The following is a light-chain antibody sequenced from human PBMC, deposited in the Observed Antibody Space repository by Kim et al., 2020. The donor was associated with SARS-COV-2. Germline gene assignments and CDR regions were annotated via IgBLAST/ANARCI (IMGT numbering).Light chain of an antibody. CDR1: HGITNS. V-gene: IGKV1-27*01. CDR2: AAS. J-gene: IGKJ1*01. Sequence: DIQMTQSPSSLSVSVGDRVTITCRASHGITNSLAWYQQKPGKVPQVLIYAASVLQSGVPSRFSGSGSGTDFTLTISSLQPEDVATYYCQKYNSAPWTFGQGTKVDIK. CDR3: QKYNSAPWT.